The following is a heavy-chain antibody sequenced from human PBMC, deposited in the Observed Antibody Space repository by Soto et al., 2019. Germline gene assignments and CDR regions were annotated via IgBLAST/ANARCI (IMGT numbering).Heavy chain of an antibody. D-gene: IGHD2-2*02. Sequence: ASVKVSCKASGYTFTSYDINWVRQATGQGLEWMGWMNPNSGNTGYAQKFQGRVTMTRNTSISTAYMELSSLRSEDTAVYYCARYTTNGGWFDPGGKETRVTASS. CDR1: GYTFTSYD. V-gene: IGHV1-8*01. CDR2: MNPNSGNT. J-gene: IGHJ5*02. CDR3: ARYTTNGGWFDP.